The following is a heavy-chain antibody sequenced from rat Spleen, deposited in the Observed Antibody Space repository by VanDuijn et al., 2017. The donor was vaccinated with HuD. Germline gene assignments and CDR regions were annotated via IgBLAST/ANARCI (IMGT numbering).Heavy chain of an antibody. Sequence: EVQLVESGGGLVQPGGTLKLSCAASGITFSNYAMAWVRQAPTKGLEWVASISPSGGSTYYPDSVKGRFTISRDNAKSTLYLQMNSLRSEDTATYYCTRADGGYPYFDYWGQGVMVTVSS. CDR2: ISPSGGST. D-gene: IGHD1-11*01. CDR1: GITFSNYA. J-gene: IGHJ2*01. V-gene: IGHV5S23*01. CDR3: TRADGGYPYFDY.